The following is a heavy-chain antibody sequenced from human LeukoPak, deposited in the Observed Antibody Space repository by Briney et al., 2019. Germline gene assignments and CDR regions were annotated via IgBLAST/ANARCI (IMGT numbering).Heavy chain of an antibody. CDR3: ARDRAMTDY. CDR2: INAGNGDT. CDR1: GYTFTNYI. D-gene: IGHD2-2*01. V-gene: IGHV1-3*01. Sequence: GASVKVSCKASGYTFTNYIIHWVRQAPGQRLEWMGWINAGNGDTKYSQKFQDRVTITRDTSASTAYMELSSLRSEDTAVYYCARDRAMTDYWGQGTLVTVSS. J-gene: IGHJ4*02.